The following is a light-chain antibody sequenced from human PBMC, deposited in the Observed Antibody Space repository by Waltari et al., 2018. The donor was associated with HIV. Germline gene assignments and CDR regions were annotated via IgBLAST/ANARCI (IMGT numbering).Light chain of an antibody. J-gene: IGLJ3*02. Sequence: SALTQPASVSGSRGQSTTTSCTGNRSDIGSSNHVSWFQQRPGKAPKLVIYVVTDLPSGVSKRFSGSKSGITASLTISGLQADDEGDYYCSSYTASNTLWVFGGGTKLTVL. CDR1: RSDIGSSNH. CDR3: SSYTASNTLWV. V-gene: IGLV2-14*03. CDR2: VVT.